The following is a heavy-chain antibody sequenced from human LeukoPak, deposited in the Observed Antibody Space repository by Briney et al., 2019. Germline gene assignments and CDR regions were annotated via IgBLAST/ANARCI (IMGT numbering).Heavy chain of an antibody. Sequence: GGSLRLSCAASGFTFSSYGMHWVRQAPGKGLEWVAFIRYDGSNKYYADSVKGRLTISRDNSKNTLYLQMNSLRAEDTAVYYCAKDDDDSSGYYTDAFDIWGQGTMVTVSS. D-gene: IGHD3-22*01. CDR3: AKDDDDSSGYYTDAFDI. CDR1: GFTFSSYG. J-gene: IGHJ3*02. CDR2: IRYDGSNK. V-gene: IGHV3-30*02.